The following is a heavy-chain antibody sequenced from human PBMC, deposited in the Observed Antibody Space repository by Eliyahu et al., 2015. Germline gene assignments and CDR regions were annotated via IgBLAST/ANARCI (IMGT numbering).Heavy chain of an antibody. V-gene: IGHV2-70*04. Sequence: QVTLKESGPALVKPTQTLTLTXTFSGFSXSXXXXXVSWIRQPPGXALEWLARIDWDDDKFYSTSLKTRLTISKDTSKNQVVLTMTNMDPVDTATYYCARDCSGGSCDGRGDYWGQGTLVTVSS. CDR3: ARDCSGGSCDGRGDY. D-gene: IGHD2-15*01. CDR2: IDWDDDK. J-gene: IGHJ4*02. CDR1: GFSXSXXXXX.